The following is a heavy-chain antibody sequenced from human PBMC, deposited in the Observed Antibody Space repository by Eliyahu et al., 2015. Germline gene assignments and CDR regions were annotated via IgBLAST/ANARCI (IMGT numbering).Heavy chain of an antibody. CDR1: XGSIXXXNYY. V-gene: IGHV4-39*07. D-gene: IGHD5-18*01. CDR3: ARGLVDIAMVTYYYGMDV. CDR2: FYXTGST. Sequence: QLQLQESGPGLVKPSXTLSLTXTVXXGSIXXXNYYWGWIRQPPGKGLEWIGSFYXTGSTYYSPSVRSRVTISMDTSKNQFSLKLYSVTAADTAVYFCARGLVDIAMVTYYYGMDVWGQGTTVTVSS. J-gene: IGHJ6*02.